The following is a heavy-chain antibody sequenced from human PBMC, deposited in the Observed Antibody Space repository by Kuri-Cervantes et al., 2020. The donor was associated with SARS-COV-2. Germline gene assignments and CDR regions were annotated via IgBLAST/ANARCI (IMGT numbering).Heavy chain of an antibody. Sequence: SETLSLTCTVSGGSISSYYWSWIRQPPGKGLEWIGYIYYSGSTNYNPSLKSRVTISVDTSKNQFSLKLSSVTAADTAVYYCARDPPYCTNGVCYRPYAFDIWGQGTMVTVSS. D-gene: IGHD2-8*01. J-gene: IGHJ3*02. CDR3: ARDPPYCTNGVCYRPYAFDI. CDR2: IYYSGST. V-gene: IGHV4-59*12. CDR1: GGSISSYY.